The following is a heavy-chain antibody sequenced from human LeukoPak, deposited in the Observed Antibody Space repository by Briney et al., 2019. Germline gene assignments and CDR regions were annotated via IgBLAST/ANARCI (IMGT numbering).Heavy chain of an antibody. V-gene: IGHV3-33*01. D-gene: IGHD3-9*01. Sequence: GRSLRLSCAASGFTFSSHGMNWVRQAPGKGLEWVAIIWYDGTNKYFADSVKGRFTISRDNSRNTLYLQMNSLRAEDTAVYYCARENYETLTGYQYYFDDWGQGTLVTVSS. CDR1: GFTFSSHG. CDR2: IWYDGTNK. J-gene: IGHJ4*02. CDR3: ARENYETLTGYQYYFDD.